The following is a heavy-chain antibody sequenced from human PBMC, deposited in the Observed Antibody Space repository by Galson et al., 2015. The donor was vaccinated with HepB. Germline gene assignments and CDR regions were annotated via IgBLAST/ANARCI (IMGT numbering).Heavy chain of an antibody. Sequence: SLRLSCAASGFTFSDYQMTWLRKAPRKGLEWVSYITYSSALTTYADSVNGRFTISRDNAKNLLYLQMDSLRADDTAVYYCARDLSTTKRAFDVWGQGTVVTVSS. V-gene: IGHV3-11*06. J-gene: IGHJ3*01. D-gene: IGHD1-1*01. CDR1: GFTFSDYQ. CDR2: ITYSSALT. CDR3: ARDLSTTKRAFDV.